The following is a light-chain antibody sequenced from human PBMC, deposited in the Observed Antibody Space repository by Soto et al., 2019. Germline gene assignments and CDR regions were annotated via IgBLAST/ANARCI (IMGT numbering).Light chain of an antibody. J-gene: IGKJ4*01. CDR1: QGIRND. V-gene: IGKV1-17*01. Sequence: DIQMTQSPSTLSASGGDRATITCRASQGIRNDLGWYQQKPGKARKRLIYAATSLQSGVPSRFSGSRSGTEFTLTISSLQPEAFATYYCLQHNGYPLTFGGGTKVDI. CDR2: AAT. CDR3: LQHNGYPLT.